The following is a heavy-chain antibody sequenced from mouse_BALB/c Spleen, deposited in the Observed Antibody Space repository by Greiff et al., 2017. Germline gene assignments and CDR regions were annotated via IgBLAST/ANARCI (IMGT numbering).Heavy chain of an antibody. CDR3: ARKRGTGAY. D-gene: IGHD3-3*01. CDR2: IDPENGNT. V-gene: IGHV14-1*02. Sequence: VQLKESGAELVKPGASVKLSCTASGFNIKDYYMHWVKQRPEQGLEWIGWIDPENGNTIYDPKFQGKASITADTSSNTAYLQLSSLTSEDTAVYYCARKRGTGAYWGQGTLVTVSA. J-gene: IGHJ3*01. CDR1: GFNIKDYY.